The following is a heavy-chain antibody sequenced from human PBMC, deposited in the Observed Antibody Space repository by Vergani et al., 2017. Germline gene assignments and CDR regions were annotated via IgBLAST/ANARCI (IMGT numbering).Heavy chain of an antibody. D-gene: IGHD1-26*01. J-gene: IGHJ4*02. CDR3: VKDAGSYENFFDS. Sequence: EVQLLESGGSLKQPGGFVRLSCAASGFTFSTYAMYLVRQAPGKGLELVSALTGGGGSTYYADSFKGRFIISRDNSRDTLYLQMNSLRPEDTATYYCVKDAGSYENFFDSWGQGTLVTVSS. CDR1: GFTFSTYA. CDR2: LTGGGGST. V-gene: IGHV3-23*01.